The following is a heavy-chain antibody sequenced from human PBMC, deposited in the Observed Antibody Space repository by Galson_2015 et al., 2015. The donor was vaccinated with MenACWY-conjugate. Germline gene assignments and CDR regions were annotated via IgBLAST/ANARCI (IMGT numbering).Heavy chain of an antibody. D-gene: IGHD6-19*01. J-gene: IGHJ6*02. V-gene: IGHV3-30*18. Sequence: SLRLSCAASGFTFSSYWMHWVRQAPGKGLVWVAVISYDGSNKYYADSVKGRFTISRDNSKNTLYLQMNSLRAEDTAVYYCAKGGLWYSSGWYSNYYYYGMDVWGQGTTVTVSS. CDR2: ISYDGSNK. CDR3: AKGGLWYSSGWYSNYYYYGMDV. CDR1: GFTFSSYW.